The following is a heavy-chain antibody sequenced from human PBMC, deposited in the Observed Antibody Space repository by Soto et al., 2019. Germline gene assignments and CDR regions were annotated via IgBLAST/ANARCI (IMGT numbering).Heavy chain of an antibody. D-gene: IGHD1-7*01. V-gene: IGHV1-3*01. Sequence: QVQLVQSGAEVKKPGASVKVSCKASGNIFTSYAVHWVRQAPGQRLEWMGRINAGNGDTEHSQKFQGRVTITRDTSANTAHMELSRLRSEDTAVYYCARDRYLWKYKGYYSGLDVWGQGTTVTVSS. CDR1: GNIFTSYA. J-gene: IGHJ6*02. CDR3: ARDRYLWKYKGYYSGLDV. CDR2: INAGNGDT.